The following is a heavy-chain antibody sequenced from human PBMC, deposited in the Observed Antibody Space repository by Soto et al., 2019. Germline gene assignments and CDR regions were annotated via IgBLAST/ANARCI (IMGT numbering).Heavy chain of an antibody. Sequence: GGSLRLSCAASGFTFSSYSMNWVRQAPGKGLEWVSSISSSSSYIYYADSVKGRFTISRDNAKNSLYLQMNSLRAEDTAVYYCARAYLDYYGMDVWGQGTTVTVSS. CDR2: ISSSSSYI. J-gene: IGHJ6*02. CDR1: GFTFSSYS. D-gene: IGHD1-26*01. V-gene: IGHV3-21*01. CDR3: ARAYLDYYGMDV.